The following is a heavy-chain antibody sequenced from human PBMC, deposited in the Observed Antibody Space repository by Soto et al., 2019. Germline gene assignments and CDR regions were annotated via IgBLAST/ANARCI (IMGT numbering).Heavy chain of an antibody. CDR1: GGSISSYY. D-gene: IGHD3-3*01. J-gene: IGHJ6*03. CDR2: IYYSGST. V-gene: IGHV4-59*01. Sequence: SETLSLTCTVSGGSISSYYWSWIRQPPGKGLEWIGYIYYSGSTNYNPSLKSRVTISVDTSKNQFSLKLSSVTAADTAVYYCARDAPIKYYDFWSGYLGPEGYYYYYMDVWGKGTTVTVSS. CDR3: ARDAPIKYYDFWSGYLGPEGYYYYYMDV.